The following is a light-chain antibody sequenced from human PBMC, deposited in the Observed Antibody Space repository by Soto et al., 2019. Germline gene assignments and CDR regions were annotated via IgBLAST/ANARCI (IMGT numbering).Light chain of an antibody. Sequence: QSVLTQPPSASGSPGQSVTISCTGTSSDVGGYNYVSWYQQHPGKAPKLILYEIRERPSGVPDRFSGSRSGNTASLTVSGLQAEDEADYYCSSYAGNNNCVFGTGTQLTVL. CDR1: SSDVGGYNY. J-gene: IGLJ7*01. CDR3: SSYAGNNNCV. V-gene: IGLV2-8*01. CDR2: EIR.